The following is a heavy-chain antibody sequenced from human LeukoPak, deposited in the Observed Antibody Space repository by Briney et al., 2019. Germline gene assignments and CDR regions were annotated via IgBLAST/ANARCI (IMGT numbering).Heavy chain of an antibody. V-gene: IGHV4-34*01. CDR1: GGSFSGYY. J-gene: IGHJ6*02. Sequence: SETLSLTCAVYGGSFSGYYWSWIRQPPGKGLEWIGEINHSGSTNYNPSLKSRVTISVDTSKNQFSLKLSSVTAADTAVYYCARRIAAAASSWGCGMDVWGQGTTVTVSS. CDR2: INHSGST. CDR3: ARRIAAAASSWGCGMDV. D-gene: IGHD6-13*01.